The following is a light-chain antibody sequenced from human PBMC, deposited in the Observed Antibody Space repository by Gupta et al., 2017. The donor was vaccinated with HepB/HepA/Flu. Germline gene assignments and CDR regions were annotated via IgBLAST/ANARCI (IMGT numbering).Light chain of an antibody. J-gene: IGKJ4*01. V-gene: IGKV3-20*01. CDR1: QSVSSNY. CDR3: QHYGSSPPVT. Sequence: EIVLTQSPGTLSLSPGERATLSCRASQSVSSNYLVWFQQKPGQAPRLLIYGTSSRATGIPARFSGSGSGTDFILTISRLEPEDFAVYYCQHYGSSPPVTFGGGTKVEIK. CDR2: GTS.